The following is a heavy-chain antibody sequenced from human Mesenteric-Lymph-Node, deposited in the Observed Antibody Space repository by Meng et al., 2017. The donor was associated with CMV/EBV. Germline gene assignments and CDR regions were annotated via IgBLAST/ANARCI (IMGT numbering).Heavy chain of an antibody. J-gene: IGHJ4*02. CDR1: GFTFSTYW. Sequence: ESLKISCAASGFTFSTYWMTWVRQAPGKGLEWVANIKQDGSEKYYVDSVKGRFTISRDNAKNSLYLQMNSLRDEDTALYYCASDLNWVAYWGQGTLVTVSS. CDR2: IKQDGSEK. V-gene: IGHV3-7*01. D-gene: IGHD7-27*01. CDR3: ASDLNWVAY.